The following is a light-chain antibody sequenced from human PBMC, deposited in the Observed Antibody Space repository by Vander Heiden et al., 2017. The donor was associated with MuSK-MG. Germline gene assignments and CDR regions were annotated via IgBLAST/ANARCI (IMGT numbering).Light chain of an antibody. J-gene: IGLJ2*01. CDR2: RDS. Sequence: SYELTQPLSVSVALGQTARITCGGNNIGSNNVHWYQQRPGQAPVLVIDRDSNPASGMPELFSGSNSANTATLTISRAQAGDEDDYYWQVWDSSTVVFGGGTKLTVL. V-gene: IGLV3-9*01. CDR1: NIGSNN. CDR3: QVWDSSTVV.